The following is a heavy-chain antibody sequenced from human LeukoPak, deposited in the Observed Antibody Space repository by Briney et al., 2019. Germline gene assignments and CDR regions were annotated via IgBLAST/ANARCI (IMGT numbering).Heavy chain of an antibody. V-gene: IGHV1-69*01. CDR2: IIPIFGTA. CDR3: ASSRYYYDSSGYYSNY. CDR1: GGTFSSYA. D-gene: IGHD3-22*01. Sequence: ASVKVSCKASGGTFSSYAISWVRQAPGQGLEWIGGIIPIFGTANYAQKFQGRVTITADESTSTAYMELSSLRSEDTAVYYCASSRYYYDSSGYYSNYWGQGTLVTVSS. J-gene: IGHJ4*02.